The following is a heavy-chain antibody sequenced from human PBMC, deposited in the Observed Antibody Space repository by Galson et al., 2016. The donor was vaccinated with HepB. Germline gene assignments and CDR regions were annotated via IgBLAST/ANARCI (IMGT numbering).Heavy chain of an antibody. CDR1: GFSISSYS. Sequence: SLRLSCAASGFSISSYSMNWVRQAPGKGLEWVSYIRSDGGPTHYADSVKGRFTISRDSAKNSLFLQMNSLRDEGTAVYYRARDPHSLDYWGQGTLVTVSS. CDR2: IRSDGGPT. V-gene: IGHV3-48*02. J-gene: IGHJ4*02. D-gene: IGHD2-15*01. CDR3: ARDPHSLDY.